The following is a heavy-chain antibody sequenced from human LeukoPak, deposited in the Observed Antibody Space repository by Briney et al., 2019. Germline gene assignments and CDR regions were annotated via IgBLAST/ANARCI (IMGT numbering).Heavy chain of an antibody. D-gene: IGHD6-13*01. V-gene: IGHV1-46*04. J-gene: IGHJ5*02. Sequence: ASVNVSCKASGYTFINYYMHWVRQPPGQGLEWMGTIDPGSGGTTYAQKLQGRVTMTRDTSTSTVYMELSSLRSDDTAVYYCARSPGIAAAGTEDNWFDPWGQGTLVTVSS. CDR3: ARSPGIAAAGTEDNWFDP. CDR1: GYTFINYY. CDR2: IDPGSGGT.